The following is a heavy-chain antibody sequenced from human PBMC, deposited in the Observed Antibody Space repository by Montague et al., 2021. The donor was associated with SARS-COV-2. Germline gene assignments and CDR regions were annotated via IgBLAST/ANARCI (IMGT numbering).Heavy chain of an antibody. J-gene: IGHJ6*02. CDR1: GDSLSSGSYY. CDR2: IYRGGSP. D-gene: IGHD1-20*01. V-gene: IGHV4-61*02. Sequence: TLSLTCSVSGDSLSSGSYYWSWIRQPAGKGLEWIGRIYRGGSPNYXPSLKSRVTISGDMSKNQFSLNVSSVTAADTAVYYCTRDPITGTTGTIYNYYGMDVWGQGTTATVSS. CDR3: TRDPITGTTGTIYNYYGMDV.